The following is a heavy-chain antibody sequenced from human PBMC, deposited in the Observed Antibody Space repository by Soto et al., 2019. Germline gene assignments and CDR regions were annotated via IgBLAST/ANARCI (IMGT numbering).Heavy chain of an antibody. D-gene: IGHD6-19*01. V-gene: IGHV3-66*01. CDR3: EGGDGWTNTDY. CDR1: GFTVSGNY. CDR2: IYNSGST. Sequence: EVQLVESGGGLVQPGGSLRLSCAASGFTVSGNYMTWVRQAPGKGLEWVSVIYNSGSTDYADSVKCRFTIPRDSSKNTVYLQKNSQRAEDTAVYYCEGGDGWTNTDYWGQRTLVTFSS. J-gene: IGHJ4*02.